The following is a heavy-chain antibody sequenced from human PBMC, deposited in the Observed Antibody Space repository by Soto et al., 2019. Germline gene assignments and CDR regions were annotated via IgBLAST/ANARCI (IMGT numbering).Heavy chain of an antibody. CDR3: AGRVGATNYGIDV. Sequence: EVQLLESGGGLVQPGGSLRLSCAASEFTVSSNYMNWVRQAPGKGLECVSTIYSGGSTYYAASVKGRFTISRDNSKNTLYLQMNNLRAEDMAVYYCAGRVGATNYGIDVWGQGTTVTVSS. J-gene: IGHJ6*02. CDR2: IYSGGST. V-gene: IGHV3-66*01. CDR1: EFTVSSNY. D-gene: IGHD1-26*01.